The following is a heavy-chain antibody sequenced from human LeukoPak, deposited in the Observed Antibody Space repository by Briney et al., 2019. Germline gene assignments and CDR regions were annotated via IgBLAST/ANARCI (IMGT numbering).Heavy chain of an antibody. J-gene: IGHJ4*02. Sequence: GGSLRLSCAASGFTFSSYAMSWVRQAPGKGLEWVSAISGSGGSTYYADSVKGRFTISRDNSKNTLYLQMNSLRAEDTAVYFCTKGGDYSSCSPDYWGQGTLVTVSS. CDR1: GFTFSSYA. CDR3: TKGGDYSSCSPDY. D-gene: IGHD6-6*01. V-gene: IGHV3-23*01. CDR2: ISGSGGST.